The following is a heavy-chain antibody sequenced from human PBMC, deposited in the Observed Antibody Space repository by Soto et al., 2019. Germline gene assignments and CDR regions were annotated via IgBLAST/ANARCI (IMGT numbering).Heavy chain of an antibody. D-gene: IGHD1-26*01. Sequence: SGPTLVNPTQTLTLTCTFSGFSLSTSGMCVSWIRQPPGKALEWLALIDWDDDKYHSTSLKTRLTISKDTSKNQVVLTMTNMDPVDTATYYCARIVGRKLLHDAFDIWGQGTMVTVSS. J-gene: IGHJ3*02. CDR2: IDWDDDK. CDR1: GFSLSTSGMC. V-gene: IGHV2-70*01. CDR3: ARIVGRKLLHDAFDI.